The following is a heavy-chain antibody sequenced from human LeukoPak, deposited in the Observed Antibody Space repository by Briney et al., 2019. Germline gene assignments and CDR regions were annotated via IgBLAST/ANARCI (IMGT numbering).Heavy chain of an antibody. CDR1: GGSISSGDYY. V-gene: IGHV4-30-4*08. Sequence: PSETLTLTCTVSGGSISSGDYYWSWIRQPPGKGLEWIGYIYYSGSTYYNPSLKSRVTISVDTSKNQFSLKLSSVTAADTAVYYCARDGGPGLFDYWGQGTLVTVSS. J-gene: IGHJ4*02. D-gene: IGHD3-16*01. CDR3: ARDGGPGLFDY. CDR2: IYYSGST.